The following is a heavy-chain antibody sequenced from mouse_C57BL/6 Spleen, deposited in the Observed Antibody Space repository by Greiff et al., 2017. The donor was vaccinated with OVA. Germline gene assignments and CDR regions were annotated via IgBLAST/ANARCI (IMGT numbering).Heavy chain of an antibody. D-gene: IGHD1-1*01. J-gene: IGHJ4*01. CDR2: IDPGNGDT. CDR3: TTFPFITTVVAPMDY. CDR1: GFNIKDDY. V-gene: IGHV14-4*01. Sequence: VQLQQSGAELVRPGASVKLSCTASGFNIKDDYMHWVKQRPEQGLEWIGWIDPGNGDTDYASKFQGKATITADTSSNTAYLQLSSLTSEDTAVYYCTTFPFITTVVAPMDYWGQGTSVTVSS.